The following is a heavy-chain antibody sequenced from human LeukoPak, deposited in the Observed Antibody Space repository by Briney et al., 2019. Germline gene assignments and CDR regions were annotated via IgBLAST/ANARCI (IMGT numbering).Heavy chain of an antibody. V-gene: IGHV3-23*01. CDR1: GFKFSSFS. Sequence: GGSLRLSCAASGFKFSSFSMNWVRQAPGKGLEWVSAISGSGGSTYYADSVKGRFTISRDNSKNTLYLQMNSLRAEDTAVYYCAKGGYALDYWGQGTLVTVSS. D-gene: IGHD5-12*01. CDR2: ISGSGGST. CDR3: AKGGYALDY. J-gene: IGHJ4*02.